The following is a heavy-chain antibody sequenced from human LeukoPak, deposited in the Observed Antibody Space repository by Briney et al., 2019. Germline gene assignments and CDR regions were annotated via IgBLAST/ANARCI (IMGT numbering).Heavy chain of an antibody. CDR3: ARVGGSGWYPHYFDY. V-gene: IGHV4-61*01. D-gene: IGHD6-19*01. Sequence: PSETLSLTCTVSGVSVSSGSYYWSWIRQPPGKGLEWIGYIYYSGSTNYNPSLKSRVTISVDTSKNQFSLKLSSVTAADTAVYYCARVGGSGWYPHYFDYWGQGTLVTVSS. CDR1: GVSVSSGSYY. J-gene: IGHJ4*02. CDR2: IYYSGST.